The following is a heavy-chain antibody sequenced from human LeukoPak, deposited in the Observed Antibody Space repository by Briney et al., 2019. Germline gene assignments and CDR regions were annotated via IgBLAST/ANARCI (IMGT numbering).Heavy chain of an antibody. CDR2: ISASGDTI. CDR1: GFTFSDYY. J-gene: IGHJ4*02. CDR3: ARDSSGWYNYFDY. D-gene: IGHD6-19*01. Sequence: GGSLRLSCAASGFTFSDYYMGWIRQAPGKGLQWVSYISASGDTIYYSDSVKGRFTISRDNAKNSLFLQMNSLRAEDTAVYYCARDSSGWYNYFDYWGQGTLVTVSS. V-gene: IGHV3-11*01.